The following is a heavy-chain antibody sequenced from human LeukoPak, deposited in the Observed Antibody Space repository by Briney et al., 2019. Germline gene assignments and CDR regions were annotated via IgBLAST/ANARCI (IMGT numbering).Heavy chain of an antibody. CDR2: IYPSGST. D-gene: IGHD2-8*01. V-gene: IGHV4-61*02. CDR3: ARSMLPWHPFEY. Sequence: SQTLSLTCTVSGGSINNGSYYWSWIRQPAGKGLEWIGRIYPSGSTYYNASLKSRVTISVDTSKNQFSLNLNSVTAADTAVYYCARSMLPWHPFEYWGQGTLVTVSS. CDR1: GGSINNGSYY. J-gene: IGHJ4*02.